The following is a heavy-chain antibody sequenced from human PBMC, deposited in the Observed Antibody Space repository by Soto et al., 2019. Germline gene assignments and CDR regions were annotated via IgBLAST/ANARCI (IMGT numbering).Heavy chain of an antibody. V-gene: IGHV3-23*01. CDR2: ISGSGGST. CDR1: GGKCSSYA. J-gene: IGHJ4*02. CDR3: ARLRGGYSYGYIAY. D-gene: IGHD5-18*01. Sequence: GGSLRLCCAASGGKCSSYAGRWVRKDPGKGLEWVSAISGSGGSTYYADSVKGRFTISRDNSRNPLYLQMNSLRAEDTAGDYCARLRGGYSYGYIAYWGQRTLVPVSS.